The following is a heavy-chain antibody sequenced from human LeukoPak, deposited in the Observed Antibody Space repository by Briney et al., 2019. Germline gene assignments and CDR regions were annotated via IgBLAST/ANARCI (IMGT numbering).Heavy chain of an antibody. CDR2: IYYSGST. V-gene: IGHV4-30-4*08. D-gene: IGHD2-2*01. CDR1: GGSISSSDYY. Sequence: PSQTLSLTCTVSGGSISSSDYYWSWIRQPPGKGLEWIGYIYYSGSTYYNPSLKSRVTISVDTSKNQFSLKLSSVTAADTAVYYCARDAPHQYCSSTSCAPEGFDPWGQGTLVTVSS. J-gene: IGHJ5*02. CDR3: ARDAPHQYCSSTSCAPEGFDP.